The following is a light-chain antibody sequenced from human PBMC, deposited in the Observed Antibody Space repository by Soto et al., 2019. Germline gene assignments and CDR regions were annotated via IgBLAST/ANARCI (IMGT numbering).Light chain of an antibody. CDR3: QQYNSYSLTWT. J-gene: IGKJ1*01. CDR2: KAS. CDR1: QSISNW. Sequence: DVQMTQSPSTLSASVGDRVTITCRASQSISNWLAWYQQKTGKAPKLLIYKASSLESGVPSRFSGSGSGTEFTLTISSLQPDDFSTYYCQQYNSYSLTWTFGQGTKVEI. V-gene: IGKV1-5*03.